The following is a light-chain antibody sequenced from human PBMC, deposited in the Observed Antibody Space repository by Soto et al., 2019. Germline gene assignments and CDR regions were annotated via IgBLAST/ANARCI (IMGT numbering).Light chain of an antibody. Sequence: EIVLTQSPGTLSLSPGERATLSCRASLSVSSNYVAWYQQKPGQAPRLLIYGASSRATGIPDRFSGSGSGTDFTLTISRLEPEDFAVYYCQHYVTSLTTFGQGTKVEVK. CDR3: QHYVTSLTT. J-gene: IGKJ1*01. V-gene: IGKV3-20*01. CDR2: GAS. CDR1: LSVSSNY.